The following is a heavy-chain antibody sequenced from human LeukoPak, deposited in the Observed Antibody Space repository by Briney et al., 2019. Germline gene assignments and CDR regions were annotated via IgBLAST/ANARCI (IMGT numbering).Heavy chain of an antibody. Sequence: GGSLRLSCAASGFTFSSYSMNWVRQAPGKGLEWVSSISSSSSYIYYADSVKGRFTISRDNAKNSLYLQMNSLRAEDTAVYYCARDELHPINRLTGYYQVFDYWGQGTLVTVSS. J-gene: IGHJ4*02. D-gene: IGHD3-9*01. CDR3: ARDELHPINRLTGYYQVFDY. V-gene: IGHV3-21*01. CDR2: ISSSSSYI. CDR1: GFTFSSYS.